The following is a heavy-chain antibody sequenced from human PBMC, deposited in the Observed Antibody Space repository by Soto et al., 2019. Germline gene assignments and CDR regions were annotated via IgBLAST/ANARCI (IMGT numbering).Heavy chain of an antibody. D-gene: IGHD3-10*01. Sequence: GASVKVSCKASGYTFTSYDINWVRQATGQGLEWMGWMNPNSGNTGYAQKFQGRVTMTRNTSISTAYVELSSLRSEDTAVYYCARVGGALWFGEGWYMDVWGKGTTVTVSS. J-gene: IGHJ6*03. CDR3: ARVGGALWFGEGWYMDV. CDR2: MNPNSGNT. V-gene: IGHV1-8*01. CDR1: GYTFTSYD.